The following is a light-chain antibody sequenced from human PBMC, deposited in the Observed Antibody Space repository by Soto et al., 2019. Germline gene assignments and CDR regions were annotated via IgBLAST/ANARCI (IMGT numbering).Light chain of an antibody. J-gene: IGKJ1*01. Sequence: DIQMTQSAATLSASLGDRVTITCRASQSISSWLAWYQQKTGKAPKLLIYDASSLESGVPSRFSGSGYGTEFNLTISSLQPDDFATYYCQQYNSYSWTFGQGTKVDIK. CDR2: DAS. CDR1: QSISSW. CDR3: QQYNSYSWT. V-gene: IGKV1-5*01.